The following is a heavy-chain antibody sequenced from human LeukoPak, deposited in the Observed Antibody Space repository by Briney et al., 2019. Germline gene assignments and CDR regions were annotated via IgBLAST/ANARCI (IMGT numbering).Heavy chain of an antibody. V-gene: IGHV4-39*01. D-gene: IGHD2-2*03. J-gene: IGHJ5*02. Sequence: SETLSLTCTVSGGSISSSSYYGGWIRQPPGKGLEWIGSIYYSGSTYYNPSLKSRVTISVDTSKNQFSLKLSSVTAADTAVYYCARHRGYCSSTSCSYNWFDPWGQGTLVTVSS. CDR3: ARHRGYCSSTSCSYNWFDP. CDR2: IYYSGST. CDR1: GGSISSSSYY.